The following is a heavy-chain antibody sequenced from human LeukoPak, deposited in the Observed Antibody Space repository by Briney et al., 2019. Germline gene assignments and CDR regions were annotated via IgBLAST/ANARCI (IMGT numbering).Heavy chain of an antibody. CDR3: ARVFYDSSGASYFDY. D-gene: IGHD3-22*01. CDR2: ISAYNGNT. Sequence: ASVKVSCKASGYTFTSYGISWVRQAPGQGLEWMGWISAYNGNTNYAQKLQGRVTMTTDTSTSTACMELRSLRSDDTAVYYCARVFYDSSGASYFDYWGQGTLVTVSS. J-gene: IGHJ4*02. CDR1: GYTFTSYG. V-gene: IGHV1-18*01.